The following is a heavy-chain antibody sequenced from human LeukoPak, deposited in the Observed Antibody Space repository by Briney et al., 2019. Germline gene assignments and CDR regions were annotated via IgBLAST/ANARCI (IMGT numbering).Heavy chain of an antibody. V-gene: IGHV4-4*07. CDR2: IYTSGST. Sequence: SETLSLTCTVSGGSISSYYWSWIRQPAGKGLEWIGRIYTSGSTNYNPSLKSRVTISVDTSKNQFSLKLSSVTAADTAVYYCARLGYCSGGSCYNFGWEDYWGQGTLVTVSS. D-gene: IGHD2-15*01. CDR3: ARLGYCSGGSCYNFGWEDY. CDR1: GGSISSYY. J-gene: IGHJ4*02.